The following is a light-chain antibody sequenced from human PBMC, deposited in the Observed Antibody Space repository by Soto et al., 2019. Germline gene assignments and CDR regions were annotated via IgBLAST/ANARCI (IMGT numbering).Light chain of an antibody. CDR1: QTVRNNY. CDR2: DAS. V-gene: IGKV3-20*01. Sequence: VLTQSPGTLSLARGERSTLSCRASQTVRNNYLAWYQQKPGQAPRLLIYDASSRATGIPDRFSGSGSGTDFTLTISRLEPEDFAVYYCQQYGSSPITFGQGTRLEIK. J-gene: IGKJ5*01. CDR3: QQYGSSPIT.